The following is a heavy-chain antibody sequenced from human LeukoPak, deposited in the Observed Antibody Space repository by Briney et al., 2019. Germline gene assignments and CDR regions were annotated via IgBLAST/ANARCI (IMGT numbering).Heavy chain of an antibody. CDR1: GFTFSSYA. J-gene: IGHJ4*02. Sequence: GGSLRLSCAASGFTFSSYAMHWVRQAPGKGLEWVAVISYDGSNKYYADSVKGRFTISRDNSKNTLYLQMNSLRAEDTAVYYCARGFPPTFTMIVVENYFDYWGQGTLATVSS. D-gene: IGHD3-22*01. CDR2: ISYDGSNK. V-gene: IGHV3-30-3*01. CDR3: ARGFPPTFTMIVVENYFDY.